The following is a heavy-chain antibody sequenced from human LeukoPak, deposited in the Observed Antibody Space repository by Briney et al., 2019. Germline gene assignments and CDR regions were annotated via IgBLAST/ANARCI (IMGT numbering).Heavy chain of an antibody. Sequence: PGGSLRLSCVASGFTFSSYWMHWVRQAPGKGLVWVSRINTNGSSTGYADSVKGRFTISRDNAKNTLYLQMNSLRVEDTAVYYCARDLDGYRSGNGAWGQGTLVTVSS. D-gene: IGHD5-12*01. CDR2: INTNGSST. V-gene: IGHV3-74*01. CDR3: ARDLDGYRSGNGA. CDR1: GFTFSSYW. J-gene: IGHJ5*02.